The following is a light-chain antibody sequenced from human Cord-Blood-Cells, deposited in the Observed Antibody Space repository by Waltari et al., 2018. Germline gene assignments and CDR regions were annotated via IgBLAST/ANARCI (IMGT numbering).Light chain of an antibody. CDR3: QQYNRYSRT. J-gene: IGKJ1*01. Sequence: DIQMTQSPSTLSASVGDRVTITCRASQSISSWLAWYQQKPGKAPKLLIYKASSLESGVPSMFSGSGSGTEFTLTISSLQPDDFATYYCQQYNRYSRTFGQVTKVEIK. CDR2: KAS. V-gene: IGKV1-5*03. CDR1: QSISSW.